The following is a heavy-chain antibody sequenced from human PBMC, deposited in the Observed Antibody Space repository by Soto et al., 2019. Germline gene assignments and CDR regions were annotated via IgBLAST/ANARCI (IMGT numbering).Heavy chain of an antibody. CDR2: ISGSGGST. CDR3: AKDNRGLLWFGELAWTFDY. J-gene: IGHJ4*02. D-gene: IGHD3-10*01. CDR1: GVTFSSYA. V-gene: IGHV3-23*01. Sequence: EVQLLESGGGLVQPGGALRLSCAASGVTFSSYAMSWVRQAPGKGLEWVSSISGSGGSTYYADSVKGRFTISRDNSKNTLYLQMNRLRAEDTAVYYCAKDNRGLLWFGELAWTFDYWGQGTLVTVSS.